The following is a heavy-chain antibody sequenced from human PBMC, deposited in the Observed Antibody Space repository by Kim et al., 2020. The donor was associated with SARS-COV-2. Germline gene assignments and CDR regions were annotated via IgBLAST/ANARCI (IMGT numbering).Heavy chain of an antibody. D-gene: IGHD3-10*01. J-gene: IGHJ6*02. CDR3: ARDQGITMVRGVIGYYYYYGMDV. V-gene: IGHV1-2*04. Sequence: ASVKVSCKASGYTFTGYYMHWVRQAPGQGLEWMGWINPNSGGTNYAQKFQGWVTMTRDTSISTAYMELSRLRSDDTAVYYCARDQGITMVRGVIGYYYYYGMDVWGQGTTVTVSS. CDR1: GYTFTGYY. CDR2: INPNSGGT.